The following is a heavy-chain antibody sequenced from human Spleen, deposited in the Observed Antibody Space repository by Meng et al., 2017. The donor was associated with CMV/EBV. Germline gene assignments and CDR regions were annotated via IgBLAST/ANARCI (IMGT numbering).Heavy chain of an antibody. CDR3: ARDYSNYEGY. Sequence: GESLKISCAASGFTFSSYSMNWVRQAPGKGLEWVSSISSSSSYIYYADSVKGRFTISRDNAKNSLYRQMNSLRAEDTAVYYCARDYSNYEGYWGQGTLVTVSS. J-gene: IGHJ4*02. CDR1: GFTFSSYS. D-gene: IGHD4-11*01. V-gene: IGHV3-21*01. CDR2: ISSSSSYI.